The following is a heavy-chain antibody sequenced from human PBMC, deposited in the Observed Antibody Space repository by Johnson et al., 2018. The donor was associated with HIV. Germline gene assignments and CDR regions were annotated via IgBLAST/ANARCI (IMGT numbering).Heavy chain of an antibody. CDR2: ISSSGSTI. D-gene: IGHD6-13*01. CDR1: GFTFSDYY. Sequence: QMMLVESGGGLVQPGGSLRLSCAASGFTFSDYYMSWIRQAPGQGLEWVSYISSSGSTIYYAASVKGRFTISRDNAKNSLYLQMNSLRAEDTAVYYCARADSSSSPWMGLDIWGQGTMVTVSS. J-gene: IGHJ3*02. CDR3: ARADSSSSPWMGLDI. V-gene: IGHV3-11*01.